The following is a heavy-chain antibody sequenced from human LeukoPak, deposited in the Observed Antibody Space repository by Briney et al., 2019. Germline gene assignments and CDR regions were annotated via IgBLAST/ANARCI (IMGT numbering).Heavy chain of an antibody. CDR3: AREIVSAVAGNFDY. Sequence: EWVXYISNTDETRTYADSVKGRFTISRDNAKNSLHLEMNSLRAEDTAVYYCAREIVSAVAGNFDYWGQGTLVTVSS. J-gene: IGHJ4*02. D-gene: IGHD6-19*01. CDR2: ISNTDETR. V-gene: IGHV3-48*03.